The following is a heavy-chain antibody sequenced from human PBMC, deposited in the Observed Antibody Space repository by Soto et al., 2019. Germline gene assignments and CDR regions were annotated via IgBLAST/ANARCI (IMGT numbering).Heavy chain of an antibody. D-gene: IGHD1-1*01. CDR1: GFSLTTNAVA. Sequence: QITLQESGPTLVKPTQTLTLTCTFSGFSLTTNAVAVGWIRQPPGKALEWLALIYGSDDKFYSPSLKSRLSITKNNSKNQVVLTLTNMDPVDTATYSCVRRYDHYYFDYWGQGTLVTVSS. CDR2: IYGSDDK. V-gene: IGHV2-5*01. CDR3: VRRYDHYYFDY. J-gene: IGHJ4*02.